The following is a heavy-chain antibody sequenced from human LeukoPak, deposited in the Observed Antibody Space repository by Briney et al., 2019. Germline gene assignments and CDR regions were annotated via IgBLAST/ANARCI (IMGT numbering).Heavy chain of an antibody. CDR2: INAYNGNT. Sequence: ASVKVSCKASGYTFTSYGISWVRQAPGQGLEWMGWINAYNGNTNHAQKLQGRVTMTTDTSTSTAYMELRSLRSDDTAVYYCARGGYIAARPIYYYYMDVWGKGTTVTVSS. CDR1: GYTFTSYG. D-gene: IGHD6-6*01. V-gene: IGHV1-18*01. CDR3: ARGGYIAARPIYYYYMDV. J-gene: IGHJ6*03.